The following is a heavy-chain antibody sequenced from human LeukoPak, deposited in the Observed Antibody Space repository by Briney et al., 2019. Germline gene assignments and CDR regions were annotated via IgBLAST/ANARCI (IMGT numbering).Heavy chain of an antibody. Sequence: GGSLRLSCAASGFTFTGSAMHWVRQAPGKGLEWVSSISSRSSYIYYADSVKGRFTISRDNAKNSLYLQMNSLRAQDTAVYYCARDANYYDSSGYYGGAFDIWGQGTMVTVSS. D-gene: IGHD3-22*01. J-gene: IGHJ3*02. CDR1: GFTFTGSA. CDR2: ISSRSSYI. V-gene: IGHV3-21*01. CDR3: ARDANYYDSSGYYGGAFDI.